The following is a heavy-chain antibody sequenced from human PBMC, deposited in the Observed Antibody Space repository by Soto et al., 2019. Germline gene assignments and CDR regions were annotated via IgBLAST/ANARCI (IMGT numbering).Heavy chain of an antibody. CDR1: GFTFSDYY. V-gene: IGHV3-11*01. Sequence: PGVSLRLSCAASGFTFSDYYMSWIRQAHGKGLEWVSYISSSGSTIYYAESVKGRFTISRDNAKNSLYLQMNSLIAEDTAVYYCARHKEGWFHYWGQGTLVTVSS. J-gene: IGHJ4*02. CDR2: ISSSGSTI. CDR3: ARHKEGWFHY. D-gene: IGHD3-10*01.